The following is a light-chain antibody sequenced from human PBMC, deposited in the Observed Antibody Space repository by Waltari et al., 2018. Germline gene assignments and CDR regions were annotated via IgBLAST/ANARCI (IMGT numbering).Light chain of an antibody. CDR2: AAS. CDR1: QAINTY. CDR3: QQSYFTPRGN. Sequence: DIRMTQSPSSLSASVGDRVTITCRASQAINTYLNWYQQQPGKAPKLLIYAASRLHRGVPSRFSGSGSGTDFTLTISRLQPEEFATYYCQQSYFTPRGNFGPGTRVDL. J-gene: IGKJ3*01. V-gene: IGKV1-39*01.